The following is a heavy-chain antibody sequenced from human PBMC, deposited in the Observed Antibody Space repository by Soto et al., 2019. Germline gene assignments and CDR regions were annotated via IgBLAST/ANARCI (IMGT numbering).Heavy chain of an antibody. CDR2: ISYDGSNK. V-gene: IGHV3-30*18. CDR3: AKAAGPNGSGSWYFDY. J-gene: IGHJ4*02. CDR1: GFTFSSYG. Sequence: ESGGGVVQPGRSLRLSCAASGFTFSSYGMHWVRQAPGKGLEWVAVISYDGSNKYYADSVKGRFTISRDNSKNTLYLQMNSLRAEDTAVYYCAKAAGPNGSGSWYFDYWGQGTLVTVSS. D-gene: IGHD3-10*01.